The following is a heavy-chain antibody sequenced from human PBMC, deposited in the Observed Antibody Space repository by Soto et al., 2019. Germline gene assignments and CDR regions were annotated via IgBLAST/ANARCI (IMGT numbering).Heavy chain of an antibody. CDR3: ALMSYSGTYYFDS. Sequence: QITLKESGPALVTPTQTLTVTCTFSGFSLTTSAAGVGWIRQTPGKALEWLAVIFGHGNEKYSPSLNNRLTVTKDTSENHVVLTTTNMAPLDTATYYCALMSYSGTYYFDSWGQGTLVTVST. J-gene: IGHJ4*02. D-gene: IGHD1-26*01. CDR1: GFSLTTSAAG. V-gene: IGHV2-5*01. CDR2: IFGHGNE.